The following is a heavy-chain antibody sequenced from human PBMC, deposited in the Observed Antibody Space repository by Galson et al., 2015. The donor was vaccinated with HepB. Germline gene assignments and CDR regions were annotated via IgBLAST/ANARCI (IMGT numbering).Heavy chain of an antibody. CDR1: GYTFTSSA. CDR3: ARAFQWGVVILDY. V-gene: IGHV7-4-1*02. CDR2: INTNTGNP. J-gene: IGHJ4*02. D-gene: IGHD3-3*01. Sequence: SVKVSCKASGYTFTSSAMNWVRQAPGQGLEWMGWINTNTGNPTYAQGFPGRFVFSLDTSVSTAYLQISSLKAEDTAVYYCARAFQWGVVILDYWGQGTLVTVSS.